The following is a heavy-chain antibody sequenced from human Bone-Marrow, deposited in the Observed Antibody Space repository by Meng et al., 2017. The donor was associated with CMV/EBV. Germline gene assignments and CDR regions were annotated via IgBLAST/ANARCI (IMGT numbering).Heavy chain of an antibody. CDR3: ARDLIRSGDLALSPAPWGDVFDI. Sequence: FNWVRQAPGHGLEWVGLIIPGLDIASYSQTFQGRVTITADKSTRTVYMEVSSLRSEDTALYYCARDLIRSGDLALSPAPWGDVFDIWGQGTMVTVSS. CDR2: IIPGLDIA. V-gene: IGHV1-69*04. J-gene: IGHJ3*02. D-gene: IGHD1-14*01.